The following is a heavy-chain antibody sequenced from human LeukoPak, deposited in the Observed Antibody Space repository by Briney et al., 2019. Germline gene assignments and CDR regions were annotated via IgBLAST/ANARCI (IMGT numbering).Heavy chain of an antibody. V-gene: IGHV4-34*01. CDR2: INHSGNT. CDR3: ATVYSGYDVVGEDY. D-gene: IGHD5-12*01. J-gene: IGHJ4*02. Sequence: SETLSLTCAVYGGSFSGYYWSWIRQPPGKGLEWIGEINHSGNTNYNPSLKSRVTISVDTSKNQFSLNLSSVTAADTAVYYCATVYSGYDVVGEDYWGQGTLVTVSS. CDR1: GGSFSGYY.